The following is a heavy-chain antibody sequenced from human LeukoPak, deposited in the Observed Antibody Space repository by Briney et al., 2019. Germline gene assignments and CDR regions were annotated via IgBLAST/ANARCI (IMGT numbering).Heavy chain of an antibody. CDR1: GFTFRRYG. CDR2: ISSSGSTI. CDR3: ARAAQVTGRPNLGGHFDY. D-gene: IGHD6-6*01. J-gene: IGHJ4*02. V-gene: IGHV3-48*04. Sequence: GGSLRLSCAASGFTFRRYGMSWVRQAPGKGLEWVSYISSSGSTIYYADSVKGRFTISRDNAKNSLYLQMNSLRVEDTAVYYCARAAQVTGRPNLGGHFDYWGQGTLVTVSS.